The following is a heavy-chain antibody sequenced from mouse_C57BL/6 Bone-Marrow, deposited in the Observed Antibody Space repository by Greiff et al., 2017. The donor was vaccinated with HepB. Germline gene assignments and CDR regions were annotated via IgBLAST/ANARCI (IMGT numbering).Heavy chain of an antibody. Sequence: QVQLQQSGAELARPGASVKLSCKASGYTFTSYGISWVKQRTGQGLEWIGEIYPRSGNTYYNEKFKGKATLTVDKSSSTAYLELRSLTSEDSAVYFCAIDSSGYRKAFAYWGQGTLVTVSA. J-gene: IGHJ3*01. D-gene: IGHD3-2*02. CDR3: AIDSSGYRKAFAY. CDR2: IYPRSGNT. V-gene: IGHV1-81*01. CDR1: GYTFTSYG.